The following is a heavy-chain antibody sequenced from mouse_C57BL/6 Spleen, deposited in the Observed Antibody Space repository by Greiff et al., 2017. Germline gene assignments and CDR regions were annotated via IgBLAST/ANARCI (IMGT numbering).Heavy chain of an antibody. CDR2: IDPEDGET. J-gene: IGHJ1*03. Sequence: VQLQQSGAELVKPGASVKLFCTASGYNIKDYYMHWVKQRTEQGLEWIGRIDPEDGETKYASKFQGKATITADTSSNTAYLQLSSLTSEDTAVYYCAREGSSYEGYFEVWGTGTTVTVSS. V-gene: IGHV14-2*01. CDR1: GYNIKDYY. CDR3: AREGSSYEGYFEV. D-gene: IGHD1-1*01.